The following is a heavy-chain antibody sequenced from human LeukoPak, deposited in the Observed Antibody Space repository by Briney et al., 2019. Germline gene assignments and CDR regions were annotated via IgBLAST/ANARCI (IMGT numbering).Heavy chain of an antibody. CDR1: GFTFSSYA. Sequence: PGGPLRLSCAASGFTFSSYAMHWVRQAPGKGLEWVAVISYDGSNKYYADSVKGRFTISRDNSKNTLYLQMNSLRAEDTAVYYCARDVSEHYYESSGGYYLDYWGQGTLVTVSS. J-gene: IGHJ4*02. D-gene: IGHD3-22*01. CDR2: ISYDGSNK. CDR3: ARDVSEHYYESSGGYYLDY. V-gene: IGHV3-30-3*01.